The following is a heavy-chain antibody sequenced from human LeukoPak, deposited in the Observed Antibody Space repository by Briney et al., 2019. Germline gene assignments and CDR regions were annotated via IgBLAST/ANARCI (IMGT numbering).Heavy chain of an antibody. V-gene: IGHV1-18*01. CDR1: GGTFTSYA. Sequence: ASVKVCCKASGGTFTSYAISWVRQAPGQGLEWMGWISAYNGNTNYAQKLQGRVTMTTDTSTSTAYMELRSLRSDDTAVYYCARNARAPAEFDYWGQGTLVTVSS. CDR2: ISAYNGNT. D-gene: IGHD6-25*01. J-gene: IGHJ4*02. CDR3: ARNARAPAEFDY.